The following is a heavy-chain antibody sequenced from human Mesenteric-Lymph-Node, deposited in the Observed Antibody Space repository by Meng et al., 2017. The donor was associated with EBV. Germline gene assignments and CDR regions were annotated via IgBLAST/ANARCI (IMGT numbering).Heavy chain of an antibody. J-gene: IGHJ5*02. CDR1: GFTFSDNY. CDR3: ATWARVTPILDP. CDR2: ISGSGTTV. D-gene: IGHD1-26*01. Sequence: QVRVVESGGGLGKPGGSLGLSWVGSGFTFSDNYMAWIRQATGKGLEWVSYISGSGTTVDSADSVKGRFTISRDNDKNSLYLQMNSLRAEDTAVYYCATWARVTPILDPWGQGTLVTVSS. V-gene: IGHV3-11*01.